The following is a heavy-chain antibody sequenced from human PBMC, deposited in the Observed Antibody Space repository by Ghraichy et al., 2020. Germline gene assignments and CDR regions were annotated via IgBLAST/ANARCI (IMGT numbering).Heavy chain of an antibody. CDR3: VWRRAPDV. CDR2: IYSGGST. D-gene: IGHD2-21*01. V-gene: IGHV3-66*01. CDR1: GFTVSNNY. Sequence: GGSLNISCAASGFTVSNNYMSWVRKAPGRGLEWVSLIYSGGSTYYANSVKGRFTISRDSSKNTMYLQMNSLRAEDTAVYYCVWRRAPDVWGPGTTVTVSS. J-gene: IGHJ6*02.